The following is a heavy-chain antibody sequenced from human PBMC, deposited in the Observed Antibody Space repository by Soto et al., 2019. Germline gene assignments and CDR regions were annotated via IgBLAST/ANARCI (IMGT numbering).Heavy chain of an antibody. CDR2: ISYDVSNK. D-gene: IGHD3-10*01. J-gene: IGHJ4*02. CDR1: GFTFSSYA. V-gene: IGHV3-30-3*02. CDR3: GKPRMVRGVLQSYFDY. Sequence: QVQLVESGGGVVQPGRSLRLSCAASGFTFSSYAMHWVRQAPGKGLEWVAVISYDVSNKYYADSVKGRFTISRDNSKNTLYLQMNSLGAEDTAVYYCGKPRMVRGVLQSYFDYWGQGTLVTVSS.